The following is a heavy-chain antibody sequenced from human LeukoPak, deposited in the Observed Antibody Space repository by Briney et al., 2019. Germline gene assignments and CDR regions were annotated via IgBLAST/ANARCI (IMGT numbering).Heavy chain of an antibody. V-gene: IGHV3-23*01. Sequence: PGGSLRLSCAASGLTLSIYAMSWVRQAPGKGLEWVSAISDGGGSTYYADSVKGRFTISRDNSKNTLYLQMNSLRAEDTAIYYCAKDEGYCSGGSCRDAFDIWGQGTMVAVSS. D-gene: IGHD2-15*01. CDR2: ISDGGGST. J-gene: IGHJ3*02. CDR3: AKDEGYCSGGSCRDAFDI. CDR1: GLTLSIYA.